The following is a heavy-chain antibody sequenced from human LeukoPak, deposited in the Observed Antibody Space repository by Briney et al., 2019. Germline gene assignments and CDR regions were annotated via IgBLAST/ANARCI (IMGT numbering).Heavy chain of an antibody. CDR3: ARADHYYYYMDV. J-gene: IGHJ6*03. Sequence: SQTLSLTCTVSGGSISSGGDYWSWIRQHPGKGLEWIGYIYYSGSTYYNPSLKSRVTISVDTSKNQFSLKLSSVTAADTAVYYCARADHYYYYMDVWGKGTTVTVSS. CDR1: GGSISSGGDY. CDR2: IYYSGST. V-gene: IGHV4-31*03.